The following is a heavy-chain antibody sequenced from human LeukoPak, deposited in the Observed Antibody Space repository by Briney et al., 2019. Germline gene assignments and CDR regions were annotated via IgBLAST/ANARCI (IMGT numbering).Heavy chain of an antibody. V-gene: IGHV5-51*01. CDR3: ARRSIAARPGYNWFDP. Sequence: GESLKISCKGSGYSFTSYWIGWVRQIPGKGLEWMGIIYPGDSDTRYSPSFQGQVTISADKSISTAYLQWSSLKASDTAMYYCARRSIAARPGYNWFDPWGQGTLVTVSS. D-gene: IGHD6-6*01. J-gene: IGHJ5*02. CDR1: GYSFTSYW. CDR2: IYPGDSDT.